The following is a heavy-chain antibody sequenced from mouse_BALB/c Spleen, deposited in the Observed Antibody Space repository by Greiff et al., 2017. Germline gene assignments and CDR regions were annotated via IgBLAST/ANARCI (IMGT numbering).Heavy chain of an antibody. J-gene: IGHJ4*01. V-gene: IGHV1-87*01. Sequence: QVQLKESGAELARPGASVKLSCKASGYTFTSYWMQWVKQRPGQGLEWIGAIYPGDGDTRYTQKFKGKATLTVDKSSSTAYMQLSSLTSEDSAVYYCARDGDGYYDAMDYWGQGTSVTVSS. D-gene: IGHD2-3*01. CDR3: ARDGDGYYDAMDY. CDR1: GYTFTSYW. CDR2: IYPGDGDT.